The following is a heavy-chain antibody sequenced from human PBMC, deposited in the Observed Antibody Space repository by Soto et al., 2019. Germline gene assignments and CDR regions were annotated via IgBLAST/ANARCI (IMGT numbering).Heavy chain of an antibody. CDR2: INHSGST. J-gene: IGHJ5*02. CDR1: GGSFSGYY. CDR3: AREVGRGRYGSGSYYSGS. D-gene: IGHD3-10*01. V-gene: IGHV4-34*01. Sequence: SETLSLTYAVYGGSFSGYYWTWIRQPPGTGLEWIGEINHSGSTNYNPSLKSRVTISVDTSKNQFSLKLSSVTAADTAVYYCAREVGRGRYGSGSYYSGSWGQGTLVIVSS.